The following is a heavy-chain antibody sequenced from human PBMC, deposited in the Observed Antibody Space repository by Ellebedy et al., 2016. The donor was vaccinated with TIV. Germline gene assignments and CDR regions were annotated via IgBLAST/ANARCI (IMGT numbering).Heavy chain of an antibody. J-gene: IGHJ3*02. CDR1: VYTFTGYY. Sequence: ASVKVSCXASVYTFTGYYMHWVRQAPGQGLEWMGWINPNSGGTKYAQKFQGWVTMTRDTSINTAYMELSRLKSDDTAVYYCARLEPSYDAFDIWGQGTMVTVSS. CDR2: INPNSGGT. V-gene: IGHV1-2*04. CDR3: ARLEPSYDAFDI.